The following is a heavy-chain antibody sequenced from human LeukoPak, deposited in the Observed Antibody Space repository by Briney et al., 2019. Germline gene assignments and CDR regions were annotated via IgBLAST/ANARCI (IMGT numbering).Heavy chain of an antibody. CDR3: ARPTRYNNN. J-gene: IGHJ4*02. Sequence: GESLKISCKGSEDSFTSHWIGWVRQMPGKGLEWMGIIHPGDSNTRYSPSFKGQVTISADKSISTAYLQWSSLKASDTAMYYCARPTRYNNNWGQGTLVTVSS. V-gene: IGHV5-51*01. CDR2: IHPGDSNT. CDR1: EDSFTSHW. D-gene: IGHD1-14*01.